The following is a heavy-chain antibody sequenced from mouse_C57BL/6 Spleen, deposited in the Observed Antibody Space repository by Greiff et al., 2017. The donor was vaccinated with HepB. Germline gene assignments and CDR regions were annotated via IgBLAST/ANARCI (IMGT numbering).Heavy chain of an antibody. CDR3: ARSGSNYDWFAY. J-gene: IGHJ3*01. D-gene: IGHD2-5*01. CDR2: INPNNGGT. CDR1: GYTFTDYN. Sequence: EVQLVESGPELVKPGASVKMSCKASGYTFTDYNMHWVKQSHGKSLEWIGYINPNNGGTSYNQKFKGKATLTVNKSSSTAYMELRSLTSEDSAVYYCARSGSNYDWFAYWGQGTLVTVSA. V-gene: IGHV1-22*01.